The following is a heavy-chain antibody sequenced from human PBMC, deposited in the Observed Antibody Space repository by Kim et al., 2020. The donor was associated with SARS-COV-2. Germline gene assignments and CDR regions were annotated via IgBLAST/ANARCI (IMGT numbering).Heavy chain of an antibody. CDR1: GFMFSDYT. J-gene: IGHJ1*01. D-gene: IGHD3-10*01. Sequence: GGSLRLSCEASGFMFSDYTMDWVRQAPGKGLEWVSSISSRSTYIYYGDSMKGRVAVSRDNAKDSLYLQMNSLRAEDTAVYYCARQGAYGSGLDLQLVYWGQGTLDLVSS. CDR3: ARQGAYGSGLDLQLVY. V-gene: IGHV3-21*04. CDR2: ISSRSTYI.